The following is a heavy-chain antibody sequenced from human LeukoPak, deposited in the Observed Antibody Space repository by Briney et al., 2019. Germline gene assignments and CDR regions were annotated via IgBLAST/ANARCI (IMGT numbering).Heavy chain of an antibody. J-gene: IGHJ4*02. Sequence: SETLSLTCTVSGYSISSGYYWGWIRQPPGKGLEWMGSIYHSGSTYYNPSLKSRVTISVDTSKNQFSLKLSSVTAADTAVYYCARHSLAAGRWGQGTLVTVSS. V-gene: IGHV4-38-2*02. D-gene: IGHD6-13*01. CDR1: GYSISSGYY. CDR3: ARHSLAAGR. CDR2: IYHSGST.